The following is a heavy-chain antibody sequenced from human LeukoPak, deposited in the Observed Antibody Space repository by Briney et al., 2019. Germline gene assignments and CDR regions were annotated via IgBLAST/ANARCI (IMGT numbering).Heavy chain of an antibody. CDR3: ARDMSYYDFWSGSPTYYYYGMDV. CDR2: IIPIFGTA. D-gene: IGHD3-3*01. CDR1: GGTFSSYA. Sequence: SVTVSCTASGGTFSSYAISWVRQAPGQGLEWMGGIIPIFGTANYAQKFQGRVTITADESTSTAYMELSSLRSEDTAVYYCARDMSYYDFWSGSPTYYYYGMDVWGQGTLVTVSS. J-gene: IGHJ6*02. V-gene: IGHV1-69*13.